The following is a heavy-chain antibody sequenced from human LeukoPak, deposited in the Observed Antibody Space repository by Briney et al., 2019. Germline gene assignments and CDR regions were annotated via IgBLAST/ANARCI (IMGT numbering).Heavy chain of an antibody. CDR2: ISSSGSTI. V-gene: IGHV3-48*03. Sequence: GGSLRLSCAASGFTFSSYAMNWVRQAPGKGLEWVSYISSSGSTIYYADSVKGRFTISRDNAKNSLYLQMNSLRAEDTAVYYCARDNGYCSSTSCGNYYYYGMDVWGQGTTVTVSS. D-gene: IGHD2-2*03. CDR1: GFTFSSYA. J-gene: IGHJ6*02. CDR3: ARDNGYCSSTSCGNYYYYGMDV.